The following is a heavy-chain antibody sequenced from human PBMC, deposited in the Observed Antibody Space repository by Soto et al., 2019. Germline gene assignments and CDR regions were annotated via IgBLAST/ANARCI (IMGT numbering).Heavy chain of an antibody. J-gene: IGHJ4*02. Sequence: GASVKVSCKASGYTFTSYYMHWVRQAPGQGLEWMGIINPSGGSTSYAKKFQGRVTMTRDTSTSTVYMELSSLRSEDTAVYYCAGGATGTPFDYWGQGTLVTVSS. V-gene: IGHV1-46*01. CDR2: INPSGGST. CDR1: GYTFTSYY. CDR3: AGGATGTPFDY. D-gene: IGHD1-1*01.